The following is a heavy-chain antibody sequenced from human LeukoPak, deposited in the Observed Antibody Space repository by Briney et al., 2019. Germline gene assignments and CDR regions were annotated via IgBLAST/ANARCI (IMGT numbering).Heavy chain of an antibody. D-gene: IGHD3-22*01. CDR1: GFTFSSYG. CDR2: ISYDGSNK. V-gene: IGHV3-30*18. Sequence: PGRSLRLSCAASGFTFSSYGMHWVRQAPGKGLEWVAVISYDGSNKYYADPVKGRFTISRDNSKNTLYLQMNSLRAEDTAVYYCAKELDSSGYFDYWGQGTLVTVSS. J-gene: IGHJ4*02. CDR3: AKELDSSGYFDY.